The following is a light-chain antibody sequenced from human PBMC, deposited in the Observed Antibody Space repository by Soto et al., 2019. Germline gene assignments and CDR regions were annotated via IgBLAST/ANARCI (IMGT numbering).Light chain of an antibody. J-gene: IGKJ1*01. CDR2: LGS. V-gene: IGKV2-28*01. Sequence: DIVMTQSPLSLLVTPGEPASISCRSSQSLLYDNGYNYLDWYLQRPGQSPELLIYLGSHRASGVPDRFSSSGSGTDFTLNISGVEAEDVGVYYCLQALQPPWTFGQGTKVEIK. CDR1: QSLLYDNGYNY. CDR3: LQALQPPWT.